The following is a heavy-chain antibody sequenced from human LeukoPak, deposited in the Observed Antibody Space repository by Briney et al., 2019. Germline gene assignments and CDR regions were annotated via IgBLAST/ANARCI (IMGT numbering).Heavy chain of an antibody. CDR1: GFTFSHYA. CDR3: ARELKHYDFLRGYYDY. J-gene: IGHJ4*02. V-gene: IGHV3-23*01. CDR2: ISSSGTST. Sequence: QPGGPLRLSCVASGFTFSHYAMSWVGQAPEKGLDWVSGISSSGTSTYYADSVTGRFTISRDNSQNPLFLQMSSWRAEDTAVYYCARELKHYDFLRGYYDYWGQGTLVTVSS. D-gene: IGHD3-3*01.